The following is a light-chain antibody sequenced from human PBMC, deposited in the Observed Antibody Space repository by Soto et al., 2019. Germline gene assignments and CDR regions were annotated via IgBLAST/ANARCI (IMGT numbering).Light chain of an antibody. V-gene: IGKV1-6*02. CDR3: LQDYNYPPT. CDR2: AAS. CDR1: QAIRND. J-gene: IGKJ5*01. Sequence: AIQMTQSPSSQSASVGDRVTISCRASQAIRNDLGWYQQKPGKAPKLLIYAASSLQSGVPSRFSGSGSGTDFTLTISSLQAEDFATYYCLQDYNYPPTFGQGTRL.